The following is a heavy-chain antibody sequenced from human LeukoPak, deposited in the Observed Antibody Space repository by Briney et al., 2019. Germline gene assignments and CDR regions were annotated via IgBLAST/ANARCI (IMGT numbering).Heavy chain of an antibody. D-gene: IGHD1-26*01. V-gene: IGHV4-59*01. CDR3: VRRQWELQYFDL. CDR2: INYSSTT. J-gene: IGHJ2*01. CDR1: GVIISSYY. Sequence: SSETLSLTCAASGVIISSYYWSWIRQPPGKGLEWIGYINYSSTTESNPYPTSRITISPDTSKNQFSLKLNSVTAADPAVYYCVRRQWELQYFDLWGRGTLVAVSS.